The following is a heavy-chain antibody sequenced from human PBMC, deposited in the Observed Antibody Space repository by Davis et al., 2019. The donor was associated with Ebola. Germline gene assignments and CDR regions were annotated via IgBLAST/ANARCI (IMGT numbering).Heavy chain of an antibody. D-gene: IGHD6-19*01. CDR3: AGYSSSWYEVDDYHGLEV. CDR2: ITSTHRYI. V-gene: IGHV3-21*01. Sequence: PGGSLRLSCEASGFSFSDFTMNWVRQAPGKGLEWVSSITSTHRYIYYAASVKGRFTVSRDNTWNSLFLQMNSLSADDTAVYYCAGYSSSWYEVDDYHGLEVWGQGTTVTVSS. CDR1: GFSFSDFT. J-gene: IGHJ6*02.